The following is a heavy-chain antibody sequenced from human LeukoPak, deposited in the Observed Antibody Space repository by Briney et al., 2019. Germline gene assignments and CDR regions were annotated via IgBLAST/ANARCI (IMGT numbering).Heavy chain of an antibody. J-gene: IGHJ4*02. D-gene: IGHD2-15*01. V-gene: IGHV4-59*08. CDR1: GGSISSYY. CDR2: IYYSGST. CDR3: ARRGGGPRPYYFHY. Sequence: SETLSLTCTVSGGSISSYYWSWIRQPPGKGLEWIGYIYYSGSTNYNPSLKSRVTISVDTSKNQFSLKQSSVTVADTAVYYCARRGGGPRPYYFHYWGQETLVTVSS.